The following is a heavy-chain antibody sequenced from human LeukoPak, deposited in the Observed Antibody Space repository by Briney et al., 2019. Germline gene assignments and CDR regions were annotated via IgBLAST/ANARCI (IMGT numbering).Heavy chain of an antibody. J-gene: IGHJ2*01. CDR3: AKRTGDGCSSTSCYDPSWYFDL. CDR1: GFTFSSYA. Sequence: GGSLRLSCAASGFTFSSYAMSWVRQAPGKGREWVSAISGSGGSTYYADSVKGRFTISRDNSKNTLYLQMNSLRAEDTAVYYCAKRTGDGCSSTSCYDPSWYFDLWGRGTLVTVSS. D-gene: IGHD2-2*01. V-gene: IGHV3-23*01. CDR2: ISGSGGST.